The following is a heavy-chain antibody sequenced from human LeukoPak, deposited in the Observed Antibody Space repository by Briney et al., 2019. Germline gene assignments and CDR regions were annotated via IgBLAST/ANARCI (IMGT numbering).Heavy chain of an antibody. J-gene: IGHJ3*02. Sequence: SVKVSCKASGYTFTGYYMHWVRQAPGQGLEWMGRITPILGTANYAQNFQGRVTISTDESTTTAYMELTSLRCEDTAVYYCARHGGITIFGVAQPGGAFDIWGQGTMVTVSS. CDR1: GYTFTGYY. CDR3: ARHGGITIFGVAQPGGAFDI. V-gene: IGHV1-69*11. CDR2: ITPILGTA. D-gene: IGHD3-3*01.